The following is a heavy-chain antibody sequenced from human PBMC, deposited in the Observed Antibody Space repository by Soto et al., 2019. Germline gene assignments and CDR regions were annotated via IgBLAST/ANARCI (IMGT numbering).Heavy chain of an antibody. J-gene: IGHJ3*02. CDR2: ISSSGSTI. Sequence: GGSLRLSCAASGFTFSDYYMSWIRQAPGKGLEWVSYISSSGSTIYYADSVKGRFTISRDNAKNSLYLQMNSLRAEDTAVYYCARGRDNWNYYAFDIWGQGTMVTVSS. CDR3: ARGRDNWNYYAFDI. CDR1: GFTFSDYY. D-gene: IGHD1-7*01. V-gene: IGHV3-11*01.